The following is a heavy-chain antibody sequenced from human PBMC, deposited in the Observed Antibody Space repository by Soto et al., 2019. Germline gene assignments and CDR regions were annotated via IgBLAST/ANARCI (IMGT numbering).Heavy chain of an antibody. Sequence: PGGSLSLSCAASGFTFSSYWMSWVRQAPGKGLEWVANIKQDGSEKYYVDSVKGRFTISRDNAKNSLYLQMNSLRAEDTAVYYCAREEGCSGGSCSSGAAEYFQHWGQGPLVTVAS. J-gene: IGHJ1*01. CDR2: IKQDGSEK. D-gene: IGHD2-15*01. CDR1: GFTFSSYW. V-gene: IGHV3-7*03. CDR3: AREEGCSGGSCSSGAAEYFQH.